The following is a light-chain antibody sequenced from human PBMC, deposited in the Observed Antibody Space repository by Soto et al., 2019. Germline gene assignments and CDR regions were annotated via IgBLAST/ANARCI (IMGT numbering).Light chain of an antibody. V-gene: IGLV2-23*02. Sequence: QSALTQPASVSGSPGQSITISCTGTSSDVGSYNLVSWYQQHPGKAPKLMIYEVSKRPSGVSNRFSGSKSGNTASLTISGLQAEDEADYYCCSYAGSPYVVFGGGTKLT. CDR2: EVS. CDR3: CSYAGSPYVV. J-gene: IGLJ2*01. CDR1: SSDVGSYNL.